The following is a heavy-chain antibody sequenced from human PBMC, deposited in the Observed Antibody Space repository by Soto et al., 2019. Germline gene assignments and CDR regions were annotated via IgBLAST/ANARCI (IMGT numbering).Heavy chain of an antibody. Sequence: SETLSLICTVSGGSISSYYWSWIRQPPGKGLEWNGYIYYSGSTNYNPSLKSRVTISVDTSKNQFSLKLSSVTAADTAVYYCARQWSYYYYYMDVWGKGTTVTVSS. J-gene: IGHJ6*03. CDR1: GGSISSYY. V-gene: IGHV4-59*08. CDR2: IYYSGST. D-gene: IGHD2-15*01. CDR3: ARQWSYYYYYMDV.